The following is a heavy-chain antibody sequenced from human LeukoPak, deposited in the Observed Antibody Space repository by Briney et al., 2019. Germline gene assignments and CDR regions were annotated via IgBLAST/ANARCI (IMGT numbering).Heavy chain of an antibody. CDR3: ARDWDSYGSGSFYYY. Sequence: PGRSLRLSCAASGFTFSSYSMNWVRQAPGKGLEWVSSISSSSSYVYYADSVKGRFTISRDNAKNSLYLQMNSLRAEDTAVYYCARDWDSYGSGSFYYYWGQGTLVTVSS. D-gene: IGHD3-10*01. CDR2: ISSSSSYV. CDR1: GFTFSSYS. J-gene: IGHJ4*02. V-gene: IGHV3-21*01.